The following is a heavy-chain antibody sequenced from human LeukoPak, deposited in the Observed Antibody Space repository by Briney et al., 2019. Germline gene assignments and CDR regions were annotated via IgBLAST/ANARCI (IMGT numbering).Heavy chain of an antibody. CDR3: ALCSGGSCYSGWFDP. D-gene: IGHD2-15*01. Sequence: PGGSLRLSCAASGFTFSSYAMSWVRQAPGKGLEWVSAINGGGGTTNYVDSVKGRFTISRDNSKNTLYLQMNSLRAEDTATYYCALCSGGSCYSGWFDPWGQGTLVTVSS. V-gene: IGHV3-23*01. CDR2: INGGGGTT. CDR1: GFTFSSYA. J-gene: IGHJ5*02.